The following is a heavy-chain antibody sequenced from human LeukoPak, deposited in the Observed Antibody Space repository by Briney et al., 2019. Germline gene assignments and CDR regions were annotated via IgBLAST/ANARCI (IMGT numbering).Heavy chain of an antibody. CDR1: GGSISSSSYY. V-gene: IGHV4-39*07. J-gene: IGHJ4*02. CDR3: ARGLHNGYNYPFDY. D-gene: IGHD5-24*01. CDR2: INHSGST. Sequence: SQTLSLTCTVSGGSISSSSYYWGWIRQPPGKGLEWIGEINHSGSTNYNPSLKSRVTISVDTSKNQFSLKLSSVTAADTAVYYCARGLHNGYNYPFDYWGQGTLVTVSS.